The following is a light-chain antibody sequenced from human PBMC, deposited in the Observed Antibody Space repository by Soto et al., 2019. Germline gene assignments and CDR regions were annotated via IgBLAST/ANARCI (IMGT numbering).Light chain of an antibody. CDR3: SSYTNSGTLYV. Sequence: QSALTQPASVSGSPGQSITISCTGTSSDVGAFNYVSWFQHHPGKAPKLMISEVNNRPSGVSTRFSGSKSGDTASLTISGLQAEDEADYYCSSYTNSGTLYVFGTGTKVTVL. CDR2: EVN. J-gene: IGLJ1*01. CDR1: SSDVGAFNY. V-gene: IGLV2-14*01.